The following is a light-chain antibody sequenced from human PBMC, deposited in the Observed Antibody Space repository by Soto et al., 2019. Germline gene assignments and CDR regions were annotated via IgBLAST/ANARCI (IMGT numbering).Light chain of an antibody. CDR1: QSVSSN. CDR2: GAS. V-gene: IGKV3-15*01. J-gene: IGKJ2*01. Sequence: EIVMTQSPATLSVSPGERATLSCRASQSVSSNLAGYQQKPGQAPMLLIYGASTRATGIPARFSGSGSGTEFTLTISSLQSEDFAVYYCQQYNNWPPMYTFGQGTKLEIK. CDR3: QQYNNWPPMYT.